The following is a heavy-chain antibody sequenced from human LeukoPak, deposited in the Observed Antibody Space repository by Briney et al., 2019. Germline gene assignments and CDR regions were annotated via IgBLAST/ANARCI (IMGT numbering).Heavy chain of an antibody. CDR1: GYTFTSYD. Sequence: GASVKVSCKASGYTFTSYDINWVRQATGQGLEWMGWMNPNSGNTGYAQKFQGRVTMTRNTSISTAYMELSSLRSEDTAVYYCARIYSSSGSLPPLYGMDVWGQGTTVTVSS. CDR3: ARIYSSSGSLPPLYGMDV. V-gene: IGHV1-8*01. CDR2: MNPNSGNT. D-gene: IGHD1-26*01. J-gene: IGHJ6*02.